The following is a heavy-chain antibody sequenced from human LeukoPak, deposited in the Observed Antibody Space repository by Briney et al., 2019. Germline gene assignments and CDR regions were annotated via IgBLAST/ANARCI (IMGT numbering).Heavy chain of an antibody. D-gene: IGHD3-3*01. CDR1: GFTFSRYW. CDR3: ASEVGYRSLGY. Sequence: PGGSLRLSCAASGFTFSRYWMHWVRQAPGKGLMWVSRISPDGSTTLYADSVKGRFTISRDNSKDSLYLQMNSLRTEDTGLYHCASEVGYRSLGYLGQGTLVTVSS. J-gene: IGHJ4*02. V-gene: IGHV3-74*03. CDR2: ISPDGSTT.